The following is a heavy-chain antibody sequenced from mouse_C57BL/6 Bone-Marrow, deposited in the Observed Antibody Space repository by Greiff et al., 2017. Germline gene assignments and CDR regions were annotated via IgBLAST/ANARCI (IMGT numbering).Heavy chain of an antibody. Sequence: VQLQESGAELVRPGTSVKVSCKASGYAFTNYLIEWVKQRPGQGLEWIGVINPGSGGTYYNEKFKGKATLTADKSSRTAYMQLSSLTSEDSAVFFCARSGGYDYGGNYLDYWGQGTTLTVAS. J-gene: IGHJ2*01. CDR2: INPGSGGT. V-gene: IGHV1-54*01. CDR3: ARSGGYDYGGNYLDY. D-gene: IGHD2-4*01. CDR1: GYAFTNYL.